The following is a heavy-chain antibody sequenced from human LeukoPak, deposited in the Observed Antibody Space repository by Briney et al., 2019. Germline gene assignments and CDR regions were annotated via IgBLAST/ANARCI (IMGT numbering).Heavy chain of an antibody. CDR2: IIPIFGTA. D-gene: IGHD3-3*01. Sequence: SVKVSCKASGGTFSSYAISWLRQAPGQGLEWMGGIIPIFGTANYAQKFQGRVTITADESTSTAYMELSSLRSEYTAVYYCARGTINFGVVTGLFDPWGQGTLVTVSS. CDR1: GGTFSSYA. J-gene: IGHJ5*02. CDR3: ARGTINFGVVTGLFDP. V-gene: IGHV1-69*13.